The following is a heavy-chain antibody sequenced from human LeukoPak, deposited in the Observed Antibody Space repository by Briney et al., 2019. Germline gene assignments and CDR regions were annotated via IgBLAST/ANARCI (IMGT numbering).Heavy chain of an antibody. J-gene: IGHJ4*02. D-gene: IGHD3-16*01. Sequence: SETLSLTCTVSGGSISSDRFYWTWVRQPAGKGLEWIGRIKSSNTNYNPSLKSRVSISLDTSTNQFSLKLSSLTAADTAVYYCARVPDWTYVPDYWGQGTLVTVSS. CDR1: GGSISSDRFY. CDR3: ARVPDWTYVPDY. V-gene: IGHV4-61*02. CDR2: IKSSNT.